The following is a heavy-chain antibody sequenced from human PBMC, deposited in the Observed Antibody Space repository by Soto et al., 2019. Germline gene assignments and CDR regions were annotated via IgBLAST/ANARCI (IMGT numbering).Heavy chain of an antibody. Sequence: GGSLRLSCAASGFTFSSYAMSWVRQAPGKGLEWVSAINGGGGSTCYADSVKGRFTISRDNSKNTLYLQMNSLRAEDTAVYYFAQTALATHNWFDPCGQGKGVTVS. D-gene: IGHD5-12*01. CDR1: GFTFSSYA. CDR3: AQTALATHNWFDP. V-gene: IGHV3-23*01. J-gene: IGHJ5*02. CDR2: INGGGGST.